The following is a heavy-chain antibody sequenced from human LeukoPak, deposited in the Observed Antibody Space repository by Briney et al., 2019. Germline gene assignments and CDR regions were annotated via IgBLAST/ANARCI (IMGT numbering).Heavy chain of an antibody. CDR1: GGSISSYY. CDR3: ASAPSVSYSSSYYYYYGMDV. V-gene: IGHV4-59*01. Sequence: PSETLSLTCAVSGGSISSYYWSWIRQPPGKGLEWIGHIYYSGSTNYNPSLKSRVTISVDTSKNQFSLNLTSVTAADTAVYYCASAPSVSYSSSYYYYYGMDVWGQGTTVTVSS. J-gene: IGHJ6*02. D-gene: IGHD6-13*01. CDR2: IYYSGST.